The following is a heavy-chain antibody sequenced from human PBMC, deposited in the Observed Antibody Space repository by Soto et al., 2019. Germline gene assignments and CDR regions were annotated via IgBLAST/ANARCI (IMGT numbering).Heavy chain of an antibody. CDR2: INPNSGGT. CDR3: ARELDYSNYAPLYYFDY. Sequence: ASVKVSCKASGYTFTGYYMHWVRQAPGQGLEWMGWINPNSGGTNYAQKFQGRVTMTRDTSISTAYMELSRLRSDDTAVYYCARELDYSNYAPLYYFDYWGQGTLVTVSS. CDR1: GYTFTGYY. D-gene: IGHD4-4*01. J-gene: IGHJ4*02. V-gene: IGHV1-2*02.